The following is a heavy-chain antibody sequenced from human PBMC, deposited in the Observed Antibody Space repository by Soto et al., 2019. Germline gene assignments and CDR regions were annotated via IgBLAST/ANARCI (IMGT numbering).Heavy chain of an antibody. D-gene: IGHD6-19*01. J-gene: IGHJ4*02. CDR3: ARDPVSRSGGIAVAEIRGY. V-gene: IGHV1-69*08. Sequence: QVQLVQSGAEVKKPGSSVKVSCKASGGTFSSYTISWVRQAPGQGLEWMGRIIPILGMANYAQKFQGRVTITAEKSTSTAYMELSSLRSEDTAVYYCARDPVSRSGGIAVAEIRGYWGQGTLVTVSS. CDR2: IIPILGMA. CDR1: GGTFSSYT.